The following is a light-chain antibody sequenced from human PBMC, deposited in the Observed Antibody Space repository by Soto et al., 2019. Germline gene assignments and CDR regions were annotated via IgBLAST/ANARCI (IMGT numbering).Light chain of an antibody. Sequence: QSVLTQPPSVSGAPGQRVTTSCTGSSSNIGAGYDVHWYQQLPGTAPKLLIYGNSNRPSGVPDRFSGSKSGTSASLAITGLQAEDEADYYCQSYDSSDVVFGGGTKLTVL. J-gene: IGLJ2*01. CDR3: QSYDSSDVV. CDR2: GNS. CDR1: SSNIGAGYD. V-gene: IGLV1-40*01.